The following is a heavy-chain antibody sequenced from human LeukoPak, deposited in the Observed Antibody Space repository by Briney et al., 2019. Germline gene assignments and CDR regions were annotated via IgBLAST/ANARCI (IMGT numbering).Heavy chain of an antibody. CDR3: ARMYSSSWSNWFDP. D-gene: IGHD6-13*01. CDR2: IYYSGST. CDR1: GGSISSYY. V-gene: IGHV4-59*01. Sequence: SETLSLTCTVSGGSISSYYWSWLRQPPGKGPEWIGYIYYSGSTNYNPSLKSRVTISVDTSKNQFSLKLSSVTAADTAVYYCARMYSSSWSNWFDPWGQGTLVTVSS. J-gene: IGHJ5*02.